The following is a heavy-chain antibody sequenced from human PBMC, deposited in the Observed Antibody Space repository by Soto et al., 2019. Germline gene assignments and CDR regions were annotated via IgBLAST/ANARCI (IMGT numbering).Heavy chain of an antibody. D-gene: IGHD1-1*01. J-gene: IGHJ4*02. Sequence: QVHLVQSGAEVKKPGASVKVSCKGSGYAFTTYGITWVRQAPGQGLEWMGWISAHNGNTNYAQKLQGRVTVTRDTPTSTAYRGRRGLGSDDTAGYYWARGRNGDYWGQGALVTVSS. CDR3: ARGRNGDY. CDR1: GYAFTTYG. V-gene: IGHV1-18*01. CDR2: ISAHNGNT.